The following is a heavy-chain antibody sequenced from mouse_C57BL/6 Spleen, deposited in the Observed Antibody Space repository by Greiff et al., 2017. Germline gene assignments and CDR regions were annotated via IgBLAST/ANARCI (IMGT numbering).Heavy chain of an antibody. CDR2: IDPEDGDT. Sequence: EVQLQESGAELVKPGASVKLSCTASGFNIKDYYMPWVKQRTEQGLEWIGRIDPEDGDTKYAPKFQGKATITADTSSNTAYLQLSSLTSEDTAVYYWARSRMTTVWYIDVWGTGTAVTVSS. CDR3: ARSRMTTVWYIDV. J-gene: IGHJ1*03. CDR1: GFNIKDYY. D-gene: IGHD1-1*01. V-gene: IGHV14-2*01.